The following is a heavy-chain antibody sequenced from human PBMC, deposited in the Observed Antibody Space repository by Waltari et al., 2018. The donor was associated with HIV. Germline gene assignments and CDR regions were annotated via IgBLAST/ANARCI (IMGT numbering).Heavy chain of an antibody. J-gene: IGHJ6*02. D-gene: IGHD2-15*01. CDR3: ARHGDIVLRNLYYYYGTDV. V-gene: IGHV4-39*01. Sequence: QLQLQESGPGLVTPSETLSLTCTVSGGSITSSSYYWGWIRQPPGKGREGIWSLYYSGSIDSNPSLKSRVTISVDTSKNQFSLELRSVTAADTAVYYCARHGDIVLRNLYYYYGTDVWGQGTTVTVSS. CDR1: GGSITSSSYY. CDR2: LYYSGSI.